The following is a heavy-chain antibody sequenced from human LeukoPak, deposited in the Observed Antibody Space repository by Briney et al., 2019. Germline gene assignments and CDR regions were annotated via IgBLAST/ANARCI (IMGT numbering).Heavy chain of an antibody. CDR2: ISSSSSYI. Sequence: GGSLRLSCAASGFTFSSYSMNWVRQAPGKGLEWVSSISSSSSYIYYADSVKGRFIISRDNAKNSLYLQMNSLRAEDTAVYYCARDRRYCSGGSCYENWFDPWGQGTLVTVSS. CDR1: GFTFSSYS. J-gene: IGHJ5*02. D-gene: IGHD2-15*01. V-gene: IGHV3-21*01. CDR3: ARDRRYCSGGSCYENWFDP.